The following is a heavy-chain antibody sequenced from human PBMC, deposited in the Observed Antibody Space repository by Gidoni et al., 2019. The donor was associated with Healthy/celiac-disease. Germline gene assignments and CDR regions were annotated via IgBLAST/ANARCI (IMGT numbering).Heavy chain of an antibody. CDR1: GFTFSNAW. V-gene: IGHV3-15*01. J-gene: IGHJ4*02. CDR3: TTDQYSGSYDGY. Sequence: EVQLVESGGGLVKPGGYLRLSCAASGFTFSNAWMSWVRQAPGKGLEWVGRIKSKTDGGTTDYAAPVKGRFTISRDDSKNTLYLQMNSLKTEDTAVYYCTTDQYSGSYDGYWGQGTLVTVSS. D-gene: IGHD1-26*01. CDR2: IKSKTDGGTT.